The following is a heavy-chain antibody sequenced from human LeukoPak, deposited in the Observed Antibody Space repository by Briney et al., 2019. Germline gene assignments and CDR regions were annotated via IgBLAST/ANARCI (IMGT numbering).Heavy chain of an antibody. CDR3: AKDQSSYTALDY. CDR1: GFTFSSYA. V-gene: IGHV3-23*01. CDR2: ISGSGGST. Sequence: GGSLRLSCAASGFTFSSYAMSWVRQAPGKGLEWVSAISGSGGSTYYADSVKGRFTTSRDNSKNTLYLQMNSLRAEDTAVYYCAKDQSSYTALDYWGQGTLVTVSS. D-gene: IGHD5-18*01. J-gene: IGHJ4*02.